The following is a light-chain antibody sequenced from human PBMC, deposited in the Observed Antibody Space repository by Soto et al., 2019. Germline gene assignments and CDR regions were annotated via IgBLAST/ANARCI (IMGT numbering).Light chain of an antibody. J-gene: IGLJ1*01. CDR2: DVV. V-gene: IGLV2-14*03. Sequence: QSALTQPASVSGSPGQSITISCTGTSSGVGGFNSVSWYQLRPGTAPKLILYDVVDRPSGVSYRFSGSKSGNTASLTISGLQAADEADYFCSSYTSTMTNVFGNGNKVTVL. CDR1: SSGVGGFNS. CDR3: SSYTSTMTNV.